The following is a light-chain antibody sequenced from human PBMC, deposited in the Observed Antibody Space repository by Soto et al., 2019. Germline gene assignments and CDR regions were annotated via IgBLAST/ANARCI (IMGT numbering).Light chain of an antibody. CDR1: SSDIGSYNY. J-gene: IGLJ1*01. Sequence: QSALTQPASVSGSPGQSITISCTGTSSDIGSYNYVSWYQQHPGQAPKLMIYDVTNRPSGVSNRFSGSKSGNTASLTISGLQAEDEADYYCSSPRSSSFYVFGIGTKVTVL. V-gene: IGLV2-14*03. CDR3: SSPRSSSFYV. CDR2: DVT.